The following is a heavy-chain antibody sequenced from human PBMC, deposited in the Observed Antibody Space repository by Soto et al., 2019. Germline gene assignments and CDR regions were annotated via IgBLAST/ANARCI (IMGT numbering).Heavy chain of an antibody. V-gene: IGHV3-23*01. D-gene: IGHD3-22*01. CDR1: GLTFSSFA. Sequence: EVQLLESGGGLVQPGGYLRLSCVGSGLTFSSFALSWVRQAPGKGLVWLSGVSGRSGRTDYADPGKGRFTISRDNSKTTLYLQINSLSAEDTAVYYCAKHYCHDNSYYYLHIDYWGQGTLVTVSS. CDR2: VSGRSGRT. J-gene: IGHJ4*02. CDR3: AKHYCHDNSYYYLHIDY.